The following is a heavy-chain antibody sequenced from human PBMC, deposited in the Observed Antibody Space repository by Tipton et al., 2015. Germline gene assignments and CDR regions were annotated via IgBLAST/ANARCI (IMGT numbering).Heavy chain of an antibody. CDR3: ARDVGPIAVTGTRYFDL. V-gene: IGHV3-48*03. D-gene: IGHD6-19*01. Sequence: GSLRLSCAASGFTFSSYEMNWVRQAPGKGLEWISYIYKSGTTMYYADSLKGRFTISRDNAKNSLYLQMNSLRAEDTAVYCCARDVGPIAVTGTRYFDLWGRGTLVTVSS. J-gene: IGHJ2*01. CDR2: IYKSGTTM. CDR1: GFTFSSYE.